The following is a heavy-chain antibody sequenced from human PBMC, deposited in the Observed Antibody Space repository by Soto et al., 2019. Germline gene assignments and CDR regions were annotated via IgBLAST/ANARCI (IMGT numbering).Heavy chain of an antibody. D-gene: IGHD6-13*01. Sequence: GGSLRLSCAASGFTFSSYAMHWVRQAPGKGLEWVAVISYDGSNKYYADSVKGRFTISRDNSKNTLYLQMNGLRAEDTAVYYCARVLGAGSRAAAGHYYYYGLHVWGQGTTVTVSS. J-gene: IGHJ6*02. CDR3: ARVLGAGSRAAAGHYYYYGLHV. CDR1: GFTFSSYA. V-gene: IGHV3-30-3*01. CDR2: ISYDGSNK.